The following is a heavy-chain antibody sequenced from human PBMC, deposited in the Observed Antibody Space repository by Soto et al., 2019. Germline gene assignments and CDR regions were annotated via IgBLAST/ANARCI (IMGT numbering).Heavy chain of an antibody. D-gene: IGHD2-15*01. J-gene: IGHJ6*02. CDR2: IIPIVDIP. CDR1: GGTFSRYT. CDR3: ASHFTGVLVLGTSPPGGDNYGWDV. Sequence: QVQLVQSGAEVKKPGSSVKVSCKASGGTFSRYTFTWVRQAPGQGLEWMGRIIPIVDIPNYAQNFQGRVTITAAKSTSTAYMELSGLTSDDTAVYYCASHFTGVLVLGTSPPGGDNYGWDVWGQGTTVSVS. V-gene: IGHV1-69*02.